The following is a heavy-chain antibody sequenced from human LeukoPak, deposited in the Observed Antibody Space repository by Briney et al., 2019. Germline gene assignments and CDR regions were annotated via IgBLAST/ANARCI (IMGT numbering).Heavy chain of an antibody. J-gene: IGHJ4*02. CDR3: ARRFLYSYGSGYFDY. CDR2: IYYDGST. D-gene: IGHD5-18*01. V-gene: IGHV4-31*03. Sequence: SETLSLTCTVSSGSISSGGYYWTWIRQHPGKGLEWIGYIYYDGSTYHNSSLKSRVSISVDTSENQFSLKLSSVTAADTAVYYCARRFLYSYGSGYFDYWGQGTLVTVSS. CDR1: SGSISSGGYY.